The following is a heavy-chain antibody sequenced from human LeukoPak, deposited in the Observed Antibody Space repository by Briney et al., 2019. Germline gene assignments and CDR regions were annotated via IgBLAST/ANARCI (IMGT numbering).Heavy chain of an antibody. CDR1: GYSISSGYY. J-gene: IGHJ3*02. CDR3: ARAAAAGFHAFDI. D-gene: IGHD6-13*01. V-gene: IGHV4-38-2*01. Sequence: SETLSLTCAVSGYSISSGYYWGWIRQPPGKGLEWIGSIYHSGSTYYNPSLKSRVTISVDTSKNHFSLKLSSVTAADTAVYYCARAAAAGFHAFDIWGQGTMVTVSS. CDR2: IYHSGST.